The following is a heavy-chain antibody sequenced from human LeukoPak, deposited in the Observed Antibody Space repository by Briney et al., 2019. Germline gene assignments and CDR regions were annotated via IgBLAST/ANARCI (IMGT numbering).Heavy chain of an antibody. V-gene: IGHV3-23*01. Sequence: GGSLRLPCPASGFTFRSYAMSGVGQAPGKGREGASVISGSGGSTYYADSVKGRFTISRDNSKNTLYLQMNSLRAEDTAVYYCAKEQDYGDSRGSYWGQGTLVTVSS. CDR3: AKEQDYGDSRGSY. J-gene: IGHJ4*02. D-gene: IGHD4-17*01. CDR2: ISGSGGST. CDR1: GFTFRSYA.